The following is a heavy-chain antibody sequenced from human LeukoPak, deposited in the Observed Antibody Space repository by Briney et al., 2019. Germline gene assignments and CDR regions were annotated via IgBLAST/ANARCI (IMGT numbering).Heavy chain of an antibody. CDR2: INPSGGST. Sequence: ASVKVSCKASGYTFTSYYMHWVRQAPGQGLEWMGIINPSGGSTSYAQKFQGRVTMTRDMSTSTVYMELSRLRSDDTAVYYCARDRSDDYGDKYFDYWGQGTLVTVSS. J-gene: IGHJ4*02. CDR3: ARDRSDDYGDKYFDY. V-gene: IGHV1-46*01. CDR1: GYTFTSYY. D-gene: IGHD4-23*01.